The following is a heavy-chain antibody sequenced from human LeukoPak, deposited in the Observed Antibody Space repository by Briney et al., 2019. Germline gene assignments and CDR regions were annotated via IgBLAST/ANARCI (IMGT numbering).Heavy chain of an antibody. Sequence: GGSLRLSCAASGFTFSSYWMSWVRQAPGKGLEWVANIKQDGSEKYYVDSVKGRFTISRDNAKNSLYLQMNSLRAEDTAVYYCAKDLLYTYPAGYFDYWGQGTLVTVSS. D-gene: IGHD2-2*02. CDR1: GFTFSSYW. J-gene: IGHJ4*02. V-gene: IGHV3-7*01. CDR3: AKDLLYTYPAGYFDY. CDR2: IKQDGSEK.